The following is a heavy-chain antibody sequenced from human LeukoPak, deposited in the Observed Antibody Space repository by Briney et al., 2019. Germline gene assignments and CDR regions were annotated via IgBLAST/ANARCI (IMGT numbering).Heavy chain of an antibody. CDR1: GFTSSSYA. Sequence: PGGSLRLSCSASGFTSSSYAMHWVRQAPGKGLEYVSAISSNGGSTYYADSVKGRFTISRDNSKNTLYLQMSSLRPEDTAVYYCVKGIVVVTARAFDYWGQGTLVTVSS. CDR3: VKGIVVVTARAFDY. J-gene: IGHJ4*02. D-gene: IGHD2-21*02. CDR2: ISSNGGST. V-gene: IGHV3-64D*06.